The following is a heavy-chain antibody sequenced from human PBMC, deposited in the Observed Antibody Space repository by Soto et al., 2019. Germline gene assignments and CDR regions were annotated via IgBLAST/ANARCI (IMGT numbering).Heavy chain of an antibody. CDR1: GGSFSGYY. Sequence: SETLTLTCAVYGGSFSGYYWSWIRQPPGKGLEWIGEINHSGSTNYNPSLKSRVTISVDTSKNQFSLKLSSVTAADTAVYYCARGWPIFVVVPAAIAVDVWGKGTTVTVSS. CDR3: ARGWPIFVVVPAAIAVDV. V-gene: IGHV4-34*01. J-gene: IGHJ6*04. CDR2: INHSGST. D-gene: IGHD2-2*01.